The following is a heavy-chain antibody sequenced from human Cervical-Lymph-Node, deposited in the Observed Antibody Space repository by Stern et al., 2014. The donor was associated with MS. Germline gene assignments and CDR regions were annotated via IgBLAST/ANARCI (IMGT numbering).Heavy chain of an antibody. D-gene: IGHD1-26*01. CDR3: ARTSSWVGGGLDV. CDR1: GGSISSGSYY. Sequence: QLQLQESGPGLVKPSETLSLTCTVSGGSISSGSYYWGWIRQPPGKGLEWIGRIYHSGSTYYTPSLKSRVTMPVDPSKNQFSLKLSSVTAADTAVYYCARTSSWVGGGLDVWGQGTTVTVSS. CDR2: IYHSGST. V-gene: IGHV4-39*01. J-gene: IGHJ6*02.